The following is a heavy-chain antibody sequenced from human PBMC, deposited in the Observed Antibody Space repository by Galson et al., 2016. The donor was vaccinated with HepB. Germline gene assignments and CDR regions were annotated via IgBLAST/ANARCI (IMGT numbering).Heavy chain of an antibody. V-gene: IGHV3-30*18. CDR3: AKRHEYCPPVGCSVDS. Sequence: SLRLSCAASGFTFSQRGMHWVRQAPGKGLEWVAADSMDGRRKFYADSVKGRFTISRDNSNNMLFLRMSSLRVDDPAVYYCAKRHEYCPPVGCSVDSWGQGTLVSVSS. CDR2: DSMDGRRK. CDR1: GFTFSQRG. D-gene: IGHD2/OR15-2a*01. J-gene: IGHJ4*02.